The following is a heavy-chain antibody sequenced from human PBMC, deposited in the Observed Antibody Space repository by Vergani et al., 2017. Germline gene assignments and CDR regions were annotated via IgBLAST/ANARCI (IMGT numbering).Heavy chain of an antibody. CDR1: GFPFSSSW. Sequence: EVQLLESGGGLVQPGGSLRLSCAASGFPFSSSWMPWVRQPPGKGLVWVSRINSDGRSTSYADSVKGRFTISRDNAKNSLYLQMNSLRAEDTAVYYCARVPRWSYYQYYFDYWGQGTLVTVSS. D-gene: IGHD1-26*01. J-gene: IGHJ4*02. V-gene: IGHV3-74*02. CDR2: INSDGRST. CDR3: ARVPRWSYYQYYFDY.